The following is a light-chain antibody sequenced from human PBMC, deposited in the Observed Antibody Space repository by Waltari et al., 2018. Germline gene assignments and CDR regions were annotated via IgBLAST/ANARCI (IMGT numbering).Light chain of an antibody. CDR3: QQAYATPFT. J-gene: IGKJ3*01. Sequence: DIQMTQSPSSLSASLGDTVTITCRASQGVGSWLAWYQQKPGKAPNLLIYAASKLQSGVPSRFRGSGSGTDFTLTISSLQPDDFATYYCQQAYATPFTFGPGT. CDR2: AAS. V-gene: IGKV1-NL1*01. CDR1: QGVGSW.